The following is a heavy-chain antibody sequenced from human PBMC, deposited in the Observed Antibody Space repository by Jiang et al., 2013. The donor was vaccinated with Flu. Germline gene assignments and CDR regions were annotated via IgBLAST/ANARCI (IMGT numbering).Heavy chain of an antibody. Sequence: RLSCAASGFTFSNYAMSRVRQAPGKGLEWVSTISTSGGSTYYADSVKGRFTISRDNSNNTLYLQMNSLRAEDTAVYYCAEKQQLAYWGQGTLVTVSS. V-gene: IGHV3-23*01. D-gene: IGHD6-13*01. J-gene: IGHJ4*02. CDR1: GFTFSNYA. CDR2: ISTSGGST. CDR3: AEKQQLAY.